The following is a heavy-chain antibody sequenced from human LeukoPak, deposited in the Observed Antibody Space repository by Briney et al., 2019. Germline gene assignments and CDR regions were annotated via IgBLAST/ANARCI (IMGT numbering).Heavy chain of an antibody. CDR3: ARDPRGGGGYYGMDV. CDR1: GGSISGDGYS. J-gene: IGHJ6*02. D-gene: IGHD2-15*01. CDR2: IYYTGNT. V-gene: IGHV4-61*08. Sequence: SQTLSLTCTVSGGSISGDGYSWSWVRQPPGKGLEWIGYIYYTGNTNYNPSLKSRVTISVDTSKNQFSLKLSSVTAADTAVYYCARDPRGGGGYYGMDVWGQGTTVTVSS.